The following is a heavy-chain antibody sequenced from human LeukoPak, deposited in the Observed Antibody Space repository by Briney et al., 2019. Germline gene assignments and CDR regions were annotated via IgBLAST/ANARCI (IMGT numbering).Heavy chain of an antibody. CDR2: INPNSGGK. D-gene: IGHD2-2*01. CDR1: GYTLTGYY. CDR3: ASSYCSSTSCSLDAFDI. Sequence: GASVKVSCKASGYTLTGYYMHWVRQAPGQGLEWMGWINPNSGGKNYAQKFQGRVTMTRDTSISTAYMELSRLRSDDTAVYYCASSYCSSTSCSLDAFDIWGQGTMVTVSS. V-gene: IGHV1-2*02. J-gene: IGHJ3*02.